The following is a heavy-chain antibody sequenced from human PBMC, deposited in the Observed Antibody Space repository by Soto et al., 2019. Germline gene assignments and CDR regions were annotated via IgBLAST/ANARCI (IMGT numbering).Heavy chain of an antibody. J-gene: IGHJ5*02. CDR2: IVVGSGNT. D-gene: IGHD4-17*01. V-gene: IGHV1-58*01. Sequence: QMQLVQSGPEVKKPGTSVKVSCKASGFTFTSSAVQWVRQARGQRLEWIGWIVVGSGNTNYAQKFQERVTITRDMSTSTAYMELSSLRSEDTAVYYCAAVDYGVYRLGWFDPWGQGTLVTVSS. CDR3: AAVDYGVYRLGWFDP. CDR1: GFTFTSSA.